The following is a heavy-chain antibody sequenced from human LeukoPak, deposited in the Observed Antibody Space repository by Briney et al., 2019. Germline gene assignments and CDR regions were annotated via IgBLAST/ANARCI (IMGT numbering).Heavy chain of an antibody. CDR3: ARGRSGSYYFDY. D-gene: IGHD1-26*01. V-gene: IGHV4-31*03. J-gene: IGHJ4*02. Sequence: QVQLQESGPGLVKPSQTLSLTCTVSGGSISSGGYYWSWIRQHPGRGLEGIGYIYYSGSTYYNPSLKSRVTISVDTSKNQFSLKLSSVTAADTAVYYCARGRSGSYYFDYWGQGTLVTVSS. CDR2: IYYSGST. CDR1: GGSISSGGYY.